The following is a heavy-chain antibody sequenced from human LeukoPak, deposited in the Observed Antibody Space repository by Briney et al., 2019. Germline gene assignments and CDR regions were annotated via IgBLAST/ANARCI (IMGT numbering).Heavy chain of an antibody. CDR3: TTDPHYYDSSGYPFPPLS. V-gene: IGHV3-15*01. CDR2: IKSKTDGATT. J-gene: IGHJ4*02. D-gene: IGHD3-22*01. Sequence: PGGSLRLSCAASGFTFSNAWMSWVRQAPGKGLEWVGRIKSKTDGATTDYAAPVKGRFTISRDDSKNTLNLQMNSLKTEDTAVYYCTTDPHYYDSSGYPFPPLSWGQGTLVTVSS. CDR1: GFTFSNAW.